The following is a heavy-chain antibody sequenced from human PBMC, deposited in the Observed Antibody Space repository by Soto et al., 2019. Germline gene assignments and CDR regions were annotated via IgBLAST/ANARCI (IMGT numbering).Heavy chain of an antibody. D-gene: IGHD5-18*01. CDR1: GFTFGSYI. Sequence: WSLRLSCAASGFTFGSYIINWVRQAPGKGLEWVSYISSSSSTIYYADSVKGRFTISRDNAKNSLYLQMNSLRAEDTAVYYCAIDYSSYGPFDSWGQGTLLTVSS. CDR3: AIDYSSYGPFDS. J-gene: IGHJ4*02. V-gene: IGHV3-48*01. CDR2: ISSSSSTI.